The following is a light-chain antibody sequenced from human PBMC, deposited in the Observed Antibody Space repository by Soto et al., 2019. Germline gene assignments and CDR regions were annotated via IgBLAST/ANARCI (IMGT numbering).Light chain of an antibody. V-gene: IGLV1-40*01. J-gene: IGLJ1*01. CDR3: SSYRSGGNFV. Sequence: SVLTQPPSVSGAPGQRVTISCTGSSSIIGAGYDVHWYQQLPGTAPKLLIYGNSNRPSGVPDRFSGSKSGTSASLAITGLQAEDEADYYFSSYRSGGNFVFGSGTKLTVL. CDR2: GNS. CDR1: SSIIGAGYD.